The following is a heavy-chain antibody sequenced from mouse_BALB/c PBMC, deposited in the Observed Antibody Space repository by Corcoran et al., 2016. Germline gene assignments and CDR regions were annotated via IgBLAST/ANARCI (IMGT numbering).Heavy chain of an antibody. Sequence: QIQLVQSGPELKKPGETVRISCKASGYTFTTDGMHWVQKMPGKGLKWIGWINTDSSVPKYAEDFKGRFAFSLETSASTAYLQISNLKNEDTATYFSAIYGSGYYAMDYWGQGTSVTVSS. CDR1: GYTFTTDG. CDR2: INTDSSVP. D-gene: IGHD1-1*01. V-gene: IGHV9-4*02. CDR3: AIYGSGYYAMDY. J-gene: IGHJ4*01.